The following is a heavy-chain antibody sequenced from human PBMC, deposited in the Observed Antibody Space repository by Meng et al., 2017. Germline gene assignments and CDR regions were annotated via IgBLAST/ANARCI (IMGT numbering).Heavy chain of an antibody. CDR1: GYTFTSSD. CDR2: MNPNNGNT. J-gene: IGHJ5*01. CDR3: ARTAMLDS. V-gene: IGHV1-8*01. Sequence: QVQLVQCGAEVRKPGASVKVTCKASGYTFTSSDINWVRQATGRGLEWLGWMNPNNGNTGSAQKFQGRVSMTRDTSIGTAYMELSGLTSEDTAVYYCARTAMLDSWGQGTLVTVSS. D-gene: IGHD2-2*01.